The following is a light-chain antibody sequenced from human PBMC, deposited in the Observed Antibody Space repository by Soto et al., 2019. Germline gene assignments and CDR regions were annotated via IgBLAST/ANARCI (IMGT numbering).Light chain of an antibody. J-gene: IGLJ3*02. CDR2: DNN. Sequence: QSVLTQPPSVSGAPGQRVTISCTGSSSNIGAGYGVHWYQQLPGTAPKLLIYDNNNRPSGVPDRFSGSKSGTSASLAITGLHADDEADYYCKSYDRSLSASNWVFGGGTKLTVL. CDR1: SSNIGAGYG. V-gene: IGLV1-40*01. CDR3: KSYDRSLSASNWV.